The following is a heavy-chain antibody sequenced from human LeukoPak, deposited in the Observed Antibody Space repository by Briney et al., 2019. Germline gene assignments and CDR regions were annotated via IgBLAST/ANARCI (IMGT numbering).Heavy chain of an antibody. D-gene: IGHD3-10*01. Sequence: GGSLRLSCAASGFTFSSYDIHWVRQATGKGLEWVSAIGTAGDTYYPGSVKGRFTISRENAKNSLYLQMNSLRAGDTAVYYCARGHYYGSGSYPWFDPWGQGTLVTVSS. CDR3: ARGHYYGSGSYPWFDP. J-gene: IGHJ5*02. CDR1: GFTFSSYD. CDR2: IGTAGDT. V-gene: IGHV3-13*01.